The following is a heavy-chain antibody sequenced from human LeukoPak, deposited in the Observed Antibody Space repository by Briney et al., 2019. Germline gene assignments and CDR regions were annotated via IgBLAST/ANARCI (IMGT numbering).Heavy chain of an antibody. Sequence: ASVKVSCKVSGYTLTELSMHWVRQAPGKGLEWMGGSDTEHGEAIYAQKFQGRVTMTEDTATDTAYMELSSLRSEDTAVYYCAAGGVYSLLDYWGQGTLVTVSS. D-gene: IGHD5/OR15-5a*01. CDR2: SDTEHGEA. J-gene: IGHJ4*02. V-gene: IGHV1-24*01. CDR3: AAGGVYSLLDY. CDR1: GYTLTELS.